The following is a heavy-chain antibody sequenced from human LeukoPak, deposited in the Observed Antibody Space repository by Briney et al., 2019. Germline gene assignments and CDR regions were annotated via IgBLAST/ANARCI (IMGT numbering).Heavy chain of an antibody. CDR2: ISYDGSNK. Sequence: GGSLRLSCAASGFTFSSYGMHWVRQAPGKGLEWVAVISYDGSNKYYADSVKGRFTISRDNSKNTLYLQMNSLRAEDTAVYYCTKDASSSWFFDYWGQGTLVTVSS. V-gene: IGHV3-30*18. D-gene: IGHD6-13*01. CDR1: GFTFSSYG. J-gene: IGHJ4*02. CDR3: TKDASSSWFFDY.